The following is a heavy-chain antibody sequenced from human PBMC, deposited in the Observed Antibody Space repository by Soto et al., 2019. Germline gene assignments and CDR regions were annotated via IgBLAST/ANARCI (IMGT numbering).Heavy chain of an antibody. V-gene: IGHV3-48*02. CDR1: GFTFSSYS. D-gene: IGHD4-17*01. Sequence: GGSLRLSCAASGFTFSSYSMNWVRQAPGKGLEWVSYISSSSSTIYYADSVKGRFTISRDNAKNSLYLQMNSLRDEDTAVYYCASLLRWHFDYWDQGTLVTAPQ. CDR3: ASLLRWHFDY. CDR2: ISSSSSTI. J-gene: IGHJ4*02.